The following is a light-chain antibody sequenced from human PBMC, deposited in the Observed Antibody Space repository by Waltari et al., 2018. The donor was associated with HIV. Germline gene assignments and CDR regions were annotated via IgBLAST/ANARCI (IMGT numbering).Light chain of an antibody. CDR2: DAS. J-gene: IGKJ5*01. CDR1: QGVRNA. V-gene: IGKV1-13*02. Sequence: AIQLTQSPSSLSASIGDRVTITCRASQGVRNALAWYQQKPGRPPKLLIYDASTLESGVPSRFSGSLSGTDFNLTISNLQPEDSATYYCQQYKGYPLTFGQGTRLEIK. CDR3: QQYKGYPLT.